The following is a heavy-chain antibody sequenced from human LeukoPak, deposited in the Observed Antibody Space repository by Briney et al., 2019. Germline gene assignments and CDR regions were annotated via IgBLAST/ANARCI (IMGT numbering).Heavy chain of an antibody. CDR1: GGSISSGSYY. V-gene: IGHV4-61*02. J-gene: IGHJ4*02. Sequence: SETLSLTCTVSGGSISSGSYYWSWIRQPAGKGLEWIGRIYTSGSTNYNPSLKSRVTISVDTSKNQFSLKLSSVTAADAAVYYCAREEITGTTPGYWGQGTLVTVSS. D-gene: IGHD1-7*01. CDR2: IYTSGST. CDR3: AREEITGTTPGY.